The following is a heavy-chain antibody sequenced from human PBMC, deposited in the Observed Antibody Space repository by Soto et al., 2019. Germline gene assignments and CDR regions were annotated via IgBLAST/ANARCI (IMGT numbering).Heavy chain of an antibody. J-gene: IGHJ5*02. CDR2: IYDGGYT. D-gene: IGHD2-15*01. V-gene: IGHV4-4*09. CDR1: GCINSLY. CDR3: AGVSIVNKYKWFEV. Sequence: QVQLQESGPGLVKPSETLSLTCTVSGCINSLYWSWVRQAPWKGLEWIGYIYDGGYTNYHPSLKSRITLSVEASESQFSLNLRSVTAADTAVYYCAGVSIVNKYKWFEVWGQGILVTVSS.